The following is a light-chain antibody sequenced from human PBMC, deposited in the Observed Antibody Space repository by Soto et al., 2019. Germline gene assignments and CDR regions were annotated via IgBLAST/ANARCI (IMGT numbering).Light chain of an antibody. CDR3: SSYTRSSTHV. V-gene: IGLV2-14*03. CDR1: SSDVGAYNF. J-gene: IGLJ1*01. CDR2: DVS. Sequence: QSALTQPASVSGSPGQSITISCTGTSSDVGAYNFVSWYQQHPGKVPKLMIFDVSRRPSGVSDRFSGSKSGNTSSLTISGLQSEDEGAYSCSSYTRSSTHVFGSGTKLTVL.